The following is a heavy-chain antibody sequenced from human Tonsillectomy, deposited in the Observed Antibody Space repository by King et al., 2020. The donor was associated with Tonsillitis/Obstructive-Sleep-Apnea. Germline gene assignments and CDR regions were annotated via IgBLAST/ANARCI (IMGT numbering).Heavy chain of an antibody. D-gene: IGHD3-10*01. CDR1: GGSVSSGSYY. CDR2: IYYSGST. V-gene: IGHV4-61*01. Sequence: VQLQESGPGLVKPSETLSLTCTVSGGSVSSGSYYWSWIRQPPGKGLEWIGYIYYSGSTNYNPSLKSRVTISVDTAKNQFSLQLSSVTAADTAVYYSARGNYGSGSSYWGQGTLVTVSS. J-gene: IGHJ4*02. CDR3: ARGNYGSGSSY.